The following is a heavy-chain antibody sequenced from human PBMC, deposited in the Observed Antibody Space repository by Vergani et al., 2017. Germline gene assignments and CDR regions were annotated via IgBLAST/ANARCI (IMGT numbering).Heavy chain of an antibody. Sequence: ELQLVESGGGLVQPGGSLRLSCAASGSTVSGNYMTWVRQAPGKGLEWVSHIYSGDETYYADSVKGRVTISRDTSKNTVYLQMNSLKAEDRATYYCAREERSNTSPFVGDWGQGTLVTV. V-gene: IGHV3-66*01. D-gene: IGHD2/OR15-2a*01. CDR2: IYSGDET. CDR3: AREERSNTSPFVGD. CDR1: GSTVSGNY. J-gene: IGHJ4*02.